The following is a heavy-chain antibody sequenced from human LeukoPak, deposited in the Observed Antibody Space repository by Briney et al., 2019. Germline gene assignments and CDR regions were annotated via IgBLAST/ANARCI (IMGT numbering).Heavy chain of an antibody. J-gene: IGHJ4*02. Sequence: PGGSLRLSCAASGFTFSSYAMIWVRQAPGKGLEWVSAIRGSGGGTYYADSVKGRFTISRDNPKNTLYLQMNGLRVEDTAVYYCAKDWGQSRSWYMDYWGQGTLVTVSS. CDR2: IRGSGGGT. V-gene: IGHV3-23*01. CDR3: AKDWGQSRSWYMDY. CDR1: GFTFSSYA. D-gene: IGHD6-13*01.